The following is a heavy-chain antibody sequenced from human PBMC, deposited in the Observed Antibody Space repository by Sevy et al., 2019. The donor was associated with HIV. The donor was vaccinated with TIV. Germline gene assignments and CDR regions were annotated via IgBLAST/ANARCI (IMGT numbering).Heavy chain of an antibody. CDR1: GFTFSSYA. J-gene: IGHJ4*02. CDR3: SIDLGYRSSTSCYGFFDY. V-gene: IGHV3-30*04. D-gene: IGHD2-2*01. CDR2: ISYDGSNK. Sequence: GGCLRLSCAASGFTFSSYAMHWVRQAPGKGLEWMAVISYDGSNKYYADSVKGRFTISRDNSKNTLYLQMNSLRAEDTAVYYCSIDLGYRSSTSCYGFFDYWGQGTLVTVSS.